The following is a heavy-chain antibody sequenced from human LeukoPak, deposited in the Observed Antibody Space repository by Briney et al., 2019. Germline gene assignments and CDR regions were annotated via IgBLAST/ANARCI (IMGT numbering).Heavy chain of an antibody. J-gene: IGHJ3*02. CDR2: IDYSGTT. V-gene: IGHV4-59*08. CDR1: GGSISSYY. Sequence: KPSETLSLTCTVSGGSISSYYWSWIRQPPGKGLEWIGYIDYSGTTSYNPSLNSGVTISVDTSKNQFSLKLRSVTAADTAVYYCARHLDSSGYDAFDIWGQGTMVTVSS. D-gene: IGHD3-22*01. CDR3: ARHLDSSGYDAFDI.